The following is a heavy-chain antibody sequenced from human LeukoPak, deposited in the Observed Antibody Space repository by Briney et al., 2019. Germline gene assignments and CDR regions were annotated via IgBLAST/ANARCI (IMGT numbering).Heavy chain of an antibody. CDR1: GFTFSNAW. CDR3: TTATYNWNDARFDY. V-gene: IGHV3-15*01. J-gene: IGHJ4*02. CDR2: IKSKTDGGTT. D-gene: IGHD1-1*01. Sequence: GGSLRLSCAASGFTFSNAWMSWVRQAPGKGLEWVGRIKSKTDGGTTDYAAPVKGRFTISRDDSKNTLYLQMNSLKTEDTAVYYCTTATYNWNDARFDYWGQGTLVTDSS.